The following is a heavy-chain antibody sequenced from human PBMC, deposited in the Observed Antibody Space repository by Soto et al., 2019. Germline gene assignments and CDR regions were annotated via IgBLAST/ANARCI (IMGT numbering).Heavy chain of an antibody. CDR1: GGSISSYY. CDR2: IYYSGST. J-gene: IGHJ5*02. CDR3: ARGITMVRGVIGWFDP. V-gene: IGHV4-59*01. D-gene: IGHD3-10*01. Sequence: SETLSLTCTVSGGSISSYYLSWIRQPPGKGLEWIGYIYYSGSTNYNPSLKSRVTISVDTSKNQFSLKLSSVTAADTAVYYCARGITMVRGVIGWFDPWGQGTLVTVSS.